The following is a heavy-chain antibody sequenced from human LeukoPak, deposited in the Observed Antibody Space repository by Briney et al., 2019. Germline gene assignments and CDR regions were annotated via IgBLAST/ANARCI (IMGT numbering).Heavy chain of an antibody. Sequence: SETLSLTCAVYGGSFSDYYWSWIRQPPGKGLEWIGEINHSGSTNSNPSLKSRVTISIDTSKNQFSLKLSSVTAADTAVCYCARPTIALLAFDIWGQGTMVTVSS. J-gene: IGHJ3*02. V-gene: IGHV4-34*01. CDR1: GGSFSDYY. D-gene: IGHD5-24*01. CDR2: INHSGST. CDR3: ARPTIALLAFDI.